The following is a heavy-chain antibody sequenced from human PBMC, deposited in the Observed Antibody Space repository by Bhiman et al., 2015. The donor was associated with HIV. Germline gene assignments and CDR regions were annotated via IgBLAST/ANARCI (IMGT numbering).Heavy chain of an antibody. CDR2: ISSSGSTI. Sequence: QAQLVESGGGLVKPGGSLRLSCAASGFTFSDYYMSWIRQAPGKGLEWVSYISSSGSTIYYADSVKGRFTISKDSAKSSLFLQMNSLRAEDTAVYYCARDYYFGSGRGYFHHWGQGTLVTVSS. V-gene: IGHV3-11*04. J-gene: IGHJ1*01. CDR1: GFTFSDYY. D-gene: IGHD3-10*01. CDR3: ARDYYFGSGRGYFHH.